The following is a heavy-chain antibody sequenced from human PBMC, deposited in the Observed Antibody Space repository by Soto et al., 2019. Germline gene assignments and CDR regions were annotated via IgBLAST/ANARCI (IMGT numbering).Heavy chain of an antibody. D-gene: IGHD3-9*01. CDR1: GFTFSSYA. J-gene: IGHJ4*02. CDR3: ARGYDILTGYYASFNY. CDR2: ISSNGGST. Sequence: EVQLVESGGGLVQPGGSLRLSCAASGFTFSSYAMHWVRQAPGKGLEYVSAISSNGGSTYYANSVKGRFTISRDNSKNTLYLQMGSLRAEDRAVYYCARGYDILTGYYASFNYWGQGTLVTVSS. V-gene: IGHV3-64*01.